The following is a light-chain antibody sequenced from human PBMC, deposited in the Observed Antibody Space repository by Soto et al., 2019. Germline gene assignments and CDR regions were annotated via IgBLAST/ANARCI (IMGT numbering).Light chain of an antibody. V-gene: IGKV1-27*01. CDR2: AAS. Sequence: DIQMTQSPTSLSASVGDRVTITCRASQGIRNFVAWYQQKPGKAPKLLIYAASTLQSGVPSRFSGSGSATDITLTIDSLQPEDVATYSGQEYSSVPVFGPGTKVEIK. J-gene: IGKJ3*01. CDR1: QGIRNF. CDR3: QEYSSVPV.